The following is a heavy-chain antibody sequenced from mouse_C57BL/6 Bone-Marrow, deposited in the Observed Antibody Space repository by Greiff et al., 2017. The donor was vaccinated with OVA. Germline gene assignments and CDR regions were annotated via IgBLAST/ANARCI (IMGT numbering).Heavy chain of an antibody. J-gene: IGHJ3*01. CDR3: ARPLLSWFAY. CDR1: GFNIKDDY. D-gene: IGHD1-1*01. V-gene: IGHV14-4*01. CDR2: IDPENGDT. Sequence: VQLQQSGAELVRPGASVKLSCTASGFNIKDDYMHWVKQRPEQGLEWIGWIDPENGDTEYASKIQGKATITADKSSSTAYMQLSSLTYEDSAVYYCARPLLSWFAYWGQGTLVTVSA.